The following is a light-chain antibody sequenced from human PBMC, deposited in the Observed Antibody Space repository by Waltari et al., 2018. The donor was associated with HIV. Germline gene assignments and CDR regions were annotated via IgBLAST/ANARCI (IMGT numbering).Light chain of an antibody. V-gene: IGLV2-23*02. CDR3: CSYVGVVNSVVH. Sequence: QSALTQPASVSASPGQSITISCTGTSSNLVSWYPQHPGKAPNLIIYAVSKRSSEVSECFSATKSGDTASLTIYGLQAEDEADYECCSYVGVVNSVVHFGGGTKLTVL. CDR2: AVS. J-gene: IGLJ2*01. CDR1: SSNL.